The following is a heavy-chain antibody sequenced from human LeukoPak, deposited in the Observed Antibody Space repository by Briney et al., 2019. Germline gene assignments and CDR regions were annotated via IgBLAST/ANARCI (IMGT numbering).Heavy chain of an antibody. Sequence: AGGSLRLSCAASGFTFGSYAMSWVRQAPGKGLEWVSAISGSGGSTYYADSVKGRFTISRDNSKNTLYLQMNSLRAEDTAVYYCAKGSLGYCSAWGQGTLVTVSS. CDR3: AKGSLGYCSA. CDR1: GFTFGSYA. CDR2: ISGSGGST. D-gene: IGHD2-15*01. V-gene: IGHV3-23*01. J-gene: IGHJ5*02.